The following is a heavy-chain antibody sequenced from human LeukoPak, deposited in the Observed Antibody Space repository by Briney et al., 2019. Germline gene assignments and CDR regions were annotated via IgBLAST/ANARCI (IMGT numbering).Heavy chain of an antibody. Sequence: PGGSLRLSCAASGFTFTSYWMHWVRQAPGKGLVWVSLINSDGSTTKYADSVKGRFTMSRDNAKNSLYLQMNSLRAEDTAVYYCARTVVVAATRFGFGYFDLWGRGTLVTVSS. V-gene: IGHV3-74*03. CDR2: INSDGSTT. J-gene: IGHJ2*01. CDR3: ARTVVVAATRFGFGYFDL. D-gene: IGHD2-15*01. CDR1: GFTFTSYW.